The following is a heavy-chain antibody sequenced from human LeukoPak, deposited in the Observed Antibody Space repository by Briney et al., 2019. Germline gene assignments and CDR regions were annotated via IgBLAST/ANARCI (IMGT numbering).Heavy chain of an antibody. Sequence: GGSLRLSCAASGFTVSSSYMSWVRQAPGKGLEWVALIWYDGTNKYYADSVKGRFTISRDNSKNTLYLEMNSLRAEDTAMYYCARNYYSLISLAGSWGYWGQGTLVTVSS. J-gene: IGHJ4*02. CDR3: ARNYYSLISLAGSWGY. CDR1: GFTVSSSY. D-gene: IGHD6-19*01. V-gene: IGHV3-33*08. CDR2: IWYDGTNK.